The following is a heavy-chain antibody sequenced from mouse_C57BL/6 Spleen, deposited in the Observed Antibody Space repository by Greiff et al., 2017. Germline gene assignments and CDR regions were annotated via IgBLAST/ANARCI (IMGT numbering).Heavy chain of an antibody. V-gene: IGHV1-19*01. CDR3: AKGGNYDYDDAMDY. D-gene: IGHD2-4*01. CDR2: INPYNGGT. CDR1: GYTFTDYY. J-gene: IGHJ4*01. Sequence: SGPVLVKPGASVKMSCKASGYTFTDYYMNWVKQSHGKSLEWIGVINPYNGGTSYNQKFKGKATLTVDKSSSTAYMELNSLTSEDSAVYYCAKGGNYDYDDAMDYWGQGTSVTVSS.